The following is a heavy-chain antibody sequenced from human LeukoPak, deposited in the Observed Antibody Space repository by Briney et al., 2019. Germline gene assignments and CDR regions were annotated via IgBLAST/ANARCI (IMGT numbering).Heavy chain of an antibody. CDR3: ARALSGYGSGKGYFDH. CDR2: IYTSGST. V-gene: IGHV4-61*02. CDR1: GGSISSGSYY. Sequence: PSQTLSLTCTVSGGSISSGSYYWSWIRQPAGKGLEWIGRIYTSGSTNYNPSLKSRVTISVDTSKNQFSLKLSSVTAADPAVYYCARALSGYGSGKGYFDHWGQGTLVTVSS. D-gene: IGHD3-10*01. J-gene: IGHJ4*02.